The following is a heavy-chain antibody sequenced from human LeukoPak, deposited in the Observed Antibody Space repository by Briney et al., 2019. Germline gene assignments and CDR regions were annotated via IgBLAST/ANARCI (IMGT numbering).Heavy chain of an antibody. Sequence: SETLSLTCTVSGYSISSGYYWGWIRQPPGKGLEWIGSIYHSGSTYYNPSLKSRVTISVDTSKNQFSLKLSSVTAADTAVYYCARDEGSYDGVAFDIWGQGTVVTVSS. J-gene: IGHJ3*02. CDR1: GYSISSGYY. CDR2: IYHSGST. CDR3: ARDEGSYDGVAFDI. D-gene: IGHD1-26*01. V-gene: IGHV4-38-2*02.